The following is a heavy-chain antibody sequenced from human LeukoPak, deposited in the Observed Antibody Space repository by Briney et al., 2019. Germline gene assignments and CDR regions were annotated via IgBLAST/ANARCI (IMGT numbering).Heavy chain of an antibody. V-gene: IGHV3-48*04. CDR3: ARDFDYGDYIDF. CDR1: GFTFSTYA. Sequence: GRSLRLSCAASGFTFSTYAFSSARHAPGKGLELLSDIIRAVLTRFYAYSVKGIFTISRDNTKNAIYLDMTNLSAEDTAVYYCARDFDYGDYIDFWGQGTLVAVSS. D-gene: IGHD4/OR15-4a*01. J-gene: IGHJ4*02. CDR2: IIRAVLTR.